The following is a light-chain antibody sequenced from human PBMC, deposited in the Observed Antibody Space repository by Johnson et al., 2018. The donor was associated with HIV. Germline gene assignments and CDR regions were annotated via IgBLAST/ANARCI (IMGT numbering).Light chain of an antibody. Sequence: QSVLTQPPSVSAAPGQKVTISCSGSSSNIGKNYVSWYQQLPGTAPKVLIYENNKRPSGIPDRFSGSKSGASATLGITGPQTGDEADYYCGTWDSSLSAGVFGTGTTVTVL. CDR3: GTWDSSLSAGV. CDR1: SSNIGKNY. CDR2: ENN. V-gene: IGLV1-51*02. J-gene: IGLJ1*01.